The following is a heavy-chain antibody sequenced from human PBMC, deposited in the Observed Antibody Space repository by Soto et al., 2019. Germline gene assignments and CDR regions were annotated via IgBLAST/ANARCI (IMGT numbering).Heavy chain of an antibody. CDR3: ARVRDLRGYSYGYWFDP. J-gene: IGHJ5*02. V-gene: IGHV4-59*01. Sequence: PSETLSLTCTVSGGSIISYYWSWIRQPPGKGLEWIGYIYYSGSTNYNPSLKSRVTISVDTSKNQFSLKLSSVTAADTAVYYCARVRDLRGYSYGYWFDPWGQGTLVTVSS. D-gene: IGHD5-18*01. CDR1: GGSIISYY. CDR2: IYYSGST.